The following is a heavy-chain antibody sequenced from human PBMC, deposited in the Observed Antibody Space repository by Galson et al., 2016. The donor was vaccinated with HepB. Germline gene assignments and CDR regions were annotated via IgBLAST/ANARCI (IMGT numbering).Heavy chain of an antibody. CDR3: ARDPSGHCSSTSCYGEGWFDP. J-gene: IGHJ5*02. V-gene: IGHV3-30-3*01. CDR2: ISYDGSNK. Sequence: SLRLSCAASGFTLSSYAMHWVRQAPGKGLEWVAVISYDGSNKYYADSVKGRFTISRDNSKNTRYLQMNSLRAEDTAVYYCARDPSGHCSSTSCYGEGWFDPWGQGTLVTVSS. CDR1: GFTLSSYA. D-gene: IGHD2-2*01.